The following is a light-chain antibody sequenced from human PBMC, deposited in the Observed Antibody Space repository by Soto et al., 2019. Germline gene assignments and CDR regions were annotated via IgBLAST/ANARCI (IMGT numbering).Light chain of an antibody. V-gene: IGLV2-14*03. CDR1: SSDVGGYNY. Sequence: QSVLTQPASMSGSPGQSITVSCTGTSSDVGGYNYVSWYQQHPGKAPRLMIYDVTNRPSGVSDRFSGSKSGNTASLTISGLQAEDEADYYCSSYRRGSTYVFGTGTKLTVL. J-gene: IGLJ1*01. CDR2: DVT. CDR3: SSYRRGSTYV.